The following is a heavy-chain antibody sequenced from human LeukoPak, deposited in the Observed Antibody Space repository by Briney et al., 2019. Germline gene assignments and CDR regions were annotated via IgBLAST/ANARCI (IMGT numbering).Heavy chain of an antibody. CDR3: TRQPGNYVGRVDY. D-gene: IGHD3-10*02. CDR1: GGSISSDTYY. Sequence: PSETLSLTCFVSGGSISSDTYYWGWIRQPPGKGLEWIGSIFHSGSIDYNPSLRSRVTISVDTSKNQFSLKLRSVTAADTAVYYCTRQPGNYVGRVDYWGHGTLVIVSS. V-gene: IGHV4-39*01. J-gene: IGHJ4*01. CDR2: IFHSGSI.